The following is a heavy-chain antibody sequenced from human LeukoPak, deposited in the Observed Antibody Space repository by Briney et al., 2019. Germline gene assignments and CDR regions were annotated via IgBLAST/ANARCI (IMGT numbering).Heavy chain of an antibody. Sequence: SETLSLTCTVSGGSISSSRDYWAWLRQPPGKGLEWIGEINHSGSTNYNPSLKSRVTISVDTSKNQFSLKLSSVTAADTAVYYCAIRGHYYDSSAVPRLIYYMDVWGKRTTVTISS. CDR1: GGSISSSRDY. J-gene: IGHJ6*03. D-gene: IGHD3-22*01. CDR2: INHSGST. V-gene: IGHV4-39*07. CDR3: AIRGHYYDSSAVPRLIYYMDV.